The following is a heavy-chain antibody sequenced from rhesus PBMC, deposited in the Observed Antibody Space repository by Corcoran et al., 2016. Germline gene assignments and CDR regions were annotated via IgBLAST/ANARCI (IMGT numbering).Heavy chain of an antibody. D-gene: IGHD6-43*01. J-gene: IGHJ4*01. V-gene: IGHV4-169*02. CDR2: IYGSGRST. CDR1: GGSISSSY. CDR3: ASGRAAATVY. Sequence: QLQLQESGPGLVKPSETLSLTCAVSGGSISSSYWSWIRQAPGKGLEWIGYIYGSGRSTRYNPSRKSRVTLSVDTSKNQLSLKLSAVTAADTAVYYCASGRAAATVYWGQGVLVTVSS.